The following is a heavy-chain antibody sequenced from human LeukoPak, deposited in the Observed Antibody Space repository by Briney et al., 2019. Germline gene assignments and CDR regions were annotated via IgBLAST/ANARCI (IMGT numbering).Heavy chain of an antibody. D-gene: IGHD2-2*01. CDR3: ARGGRPAPFDY. CDR2: IATSGDT. V-gene: IGHV3-13*04. J-gene: IGHJ4*02. CDR1: GFTVSSYD. Sequence: GGSLRISCAVSGFTVSSYDMLWVRQVTGKGLEWVSAIATSGDTYYAGSVKDRFTISRENAKNSLYLQMNSLRAGDTAVYYCARGGRPAPFDYWGQGTLVTVSS.